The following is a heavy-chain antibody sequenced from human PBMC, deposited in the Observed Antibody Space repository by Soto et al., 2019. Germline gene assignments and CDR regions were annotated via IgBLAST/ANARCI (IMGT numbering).Heavy chain of an antibody. V-gene: IGHV3-23*01. CDR3: AKWAEIQLWVAAFDY. CDR2: ISGIGGST. D-gene: IGHD5-18*01. CDR1: GFTFSSYA. Sequence: EVQLLESGGGLVQTGGSLRLSCAASGFTFSSYAMSWVRQAPGKGLEWVSDISGIGGSTYYADSVKGRFTISRDNSKNTLYLQMNSLRAEDTAVYYCAKWAEIQLWVAAFDYWGQGTLVTVSS. J-gene: IGHJ4*02.